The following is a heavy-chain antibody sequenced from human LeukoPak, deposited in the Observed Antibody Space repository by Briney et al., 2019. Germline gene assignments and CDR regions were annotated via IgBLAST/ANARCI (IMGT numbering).Heavy chain of an antibody. J-gene: IGHJ4*02. Sequence: GGSLRLSCLVSGFTFSKFWMSWVRQAPGRGLEWVANIHPEGNEKYHVESVKGRFTISRDNAKNLLFLQMNGLRVEDTAVYYCARGDDFSGDHWGQGTLVTVSS. CDR1: GFTFSKFW. CDR3: ARGDDFSGDH. CDR2: IHPEGNEK. D-gene: IGHD1-1*01. V-gene: IGHV3-7*04.